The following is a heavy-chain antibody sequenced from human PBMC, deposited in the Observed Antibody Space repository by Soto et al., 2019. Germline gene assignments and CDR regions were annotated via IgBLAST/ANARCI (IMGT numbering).Heavy chain of an antibody. D-gene: IGHD6-13*01. CDR3: ARDPLAAAGTGAGFDP. CDR1: GFTFSSYE. J-gene: IGHJ5*02. V-gene: IGHV3-48*03. Sequence: PGGSLRLSCAASGFTFSSYEMNWVRQAPGKGLEWVSYISSSGSTIYYADSAKGRFTISRDNAKNSLYLQMNSLRAEDTAVYYCARDPLAAAGTGAGFDPWGQGTLVTVSS. CDR2: ISSSGSTI.